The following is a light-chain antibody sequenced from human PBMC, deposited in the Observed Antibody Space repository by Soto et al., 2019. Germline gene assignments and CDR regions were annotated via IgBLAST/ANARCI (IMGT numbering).Light chain of an antibody. CDR2: DVT. J-gene: IGLJ1*01. CDR1: SSDVGGFDY. Sequence: TQPASECGSLGQSITFYCTGTSSDVGGFDYVSWYQHQPGKAPKLIIYDVTSRPSGVSSHFSGSKSGNTASLTISGLPAEDEADYHCCSYTSSNTYVFGTGTKVTVL. CDR3: CSYTSSNTYV. V-gene: IGLV2-14*03.